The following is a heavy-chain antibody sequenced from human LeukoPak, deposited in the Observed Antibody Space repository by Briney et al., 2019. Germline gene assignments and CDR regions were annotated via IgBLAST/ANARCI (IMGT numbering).Heavy chain of an antibody. V-gene: IGHV1-2*02. CDR2: INPNSGGT. J-gene: IGHJ5*02. Sequence: AASVKVSCKASGYTFTGYYMHWVRQAPGQGLEWMGWINPNSGGTNYAQKFQGRVTMTRDTSISTAYMELSRLRSDDTAVYYCARDGGRGYSYGSENWFDPWGQGTLVTVSS. CDR1: GYTFTGYY. D-gene: IGHD5-18*01. CDR3: ARDGGRGYSYGSENWFDP.